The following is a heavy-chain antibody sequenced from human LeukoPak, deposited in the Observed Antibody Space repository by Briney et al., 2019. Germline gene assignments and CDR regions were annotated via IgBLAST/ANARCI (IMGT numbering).Heavy chain of an antibody. J-gene: IGHJ4*02. CDR3: ARDPSVGVTIFGVVSSD. CDR1: EFTFSAYS. V-gene: IGHV3-21*01. CDR2: ISSSSSYI. Sequence: GGSLRLSCAASEFTFSAYSMNWVRQAPGKGLEWVSSISSSSSYIYYADSVKGRFTISRDNAKNSLYLQMNSLRAEDTAVCYCARDPSVGVTIFGVVSSDWGQGTLVTVSS. D-gene: IGHD3-3*01.